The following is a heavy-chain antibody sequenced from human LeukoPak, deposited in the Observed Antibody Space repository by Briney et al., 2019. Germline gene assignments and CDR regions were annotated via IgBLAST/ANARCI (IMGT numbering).Heavy chain of an antibody. Sequence: SQTLSLTCVISGDSVSNNNAAWNWIRQSPSRGLEWLGRTYYRSKWYSDYAASVQGRITVNLDTSRNQFSLQLNSVTLEDTAVYYCARGNSGVAVARFDYWGQGTLVTVSS. V-gene: IGHV6-1*01. J-gene: IGHJ4*02. D-gene: IGHD6-19*01. CDR3: ARGNSGVAVARFDY. CDR2: TYYRSKWYS. CDR1: GDSVSNNNAA.